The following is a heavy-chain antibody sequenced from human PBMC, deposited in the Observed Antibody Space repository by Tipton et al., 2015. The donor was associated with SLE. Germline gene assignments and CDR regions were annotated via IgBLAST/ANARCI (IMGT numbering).Heavy chain of an antibody. D-gene: IGHD6-19*01. CDR2: IYSGGSST. Sequence: SLRLSCAASGFTVSSNYMSWVRQAPGKGLEWVSVIYSGGSSTYYADSVKGRFTISRDNSKNTLYLQMNSLRAEDTAVYYCAKDLSSGCQGGDYWGQGTLVTVSS. V-gene: IGHV3-23*03. J-gene: IGHJ4*02. CDR3: AKDLSSGCQGGDY. CDR1: GFTVSSNY.